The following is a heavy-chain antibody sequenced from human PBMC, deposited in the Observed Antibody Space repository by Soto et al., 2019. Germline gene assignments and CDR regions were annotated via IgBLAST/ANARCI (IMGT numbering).Heavy chain of an antibody. CDR1: GFTFSRYA. V-gene: IGHV3-23*01. CDR2: IRAYGDNT. J-gene: IGHJ3*02. Sequence: EVRLLESGAGLVQPGGSLRLSCAASGFTFSRYAMSWVRQAPGKGLEWVSAIRAYGDNTYYVASAKGRFTISRDNSKNTLYQQMNSLRVEDTAVYYCAKGGEADSDWTVDALDMWGQGTMVTVSS. CDR3: AKGGEADSDWTVDALDM. D-gene: IGHD6-19*01.